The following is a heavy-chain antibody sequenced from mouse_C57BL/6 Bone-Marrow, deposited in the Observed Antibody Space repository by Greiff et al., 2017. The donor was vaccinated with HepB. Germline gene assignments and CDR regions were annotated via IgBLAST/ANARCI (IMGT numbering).Heavy chain of an antibody. Sequence: EVQLVESGGGLVKPGGSLKLSCAASGFTFSSYAMSWVRQTPEKRLEWVATISDGGSYTYYPDNVKGRFTISRDNAKNNLYLQMSHLKSEDTAMYYCARDPLLLRVGYFDVWGTGTTVTVSS. CDR3: ARDPLLLRVGYFDV. J-gene: IGHJ1*03. CDR2: ISDGGSYT. CDR1: GFTFSSYA. V-gene: IGHV5-4*01. D-gene: IGHD1-1*01.